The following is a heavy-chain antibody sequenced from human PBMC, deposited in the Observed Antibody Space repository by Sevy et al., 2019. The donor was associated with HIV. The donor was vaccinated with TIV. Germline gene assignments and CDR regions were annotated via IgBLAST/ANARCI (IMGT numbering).Heavy chain of an antibody. CDR2: LSYDERNK. CDR3: AKDRDVLLVPSTMRDEYPGYGIDV. V-gene: IGHV3-30*18. D-gene: IGHD2-2*01. CDR1: GYIFSSYG. J-gene: IGHJ6*02. Sequence: GGSLRVSCAASGYIFSSYGIHWVRQAPGKGLEWVAFLSYDERNKYYADSVKGRFTISGDSSKNTFYLQMNNLRADDTAVYYCAKDRDVLLVPSTMRDEYPGYGIDVWGQGTTVTVSS.